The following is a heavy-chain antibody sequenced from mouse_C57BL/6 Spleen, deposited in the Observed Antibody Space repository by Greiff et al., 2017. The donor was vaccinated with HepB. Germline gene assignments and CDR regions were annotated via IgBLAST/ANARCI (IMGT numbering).Heavy chain of an antibody. CDR1: GYSITSGYD. CDR3: ARGAVEGFAY. CDR2: ISYSGST. V-gene: IGHV3-1*01. Sequence: EVKLVESGPGMVKPSQSLSLTCTVTGYSITSGYDWHWIRHFPGNKLEWMGYISYSGSTNYNPSLKSRISITHDTSKNHFFLKLNSVTTEDTATYYCARGAVEGFAYWGQGTLVTVSA. J-gene: IGHJ3*01.